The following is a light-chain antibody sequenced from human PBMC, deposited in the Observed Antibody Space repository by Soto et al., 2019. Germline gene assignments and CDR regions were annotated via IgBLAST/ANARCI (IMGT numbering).Light chain of an antibody. CDR1: SSDVGCYNY. CDR3: SSYTTSNTRQIV. V-gene: IGLV2-14*01. J-gene: IGLJ1*01. CDR2: DVS. Sequence: QSALTQPASVSGSPGQSITISCTGTSSDVGCYNYVSWYQQHPGKAPKFMIYDVSNRPSGVSNRFSGSKSGNTASLTISGLQAEDEADYYCSSYTTSNTRQIVFGTGTKVTVL.